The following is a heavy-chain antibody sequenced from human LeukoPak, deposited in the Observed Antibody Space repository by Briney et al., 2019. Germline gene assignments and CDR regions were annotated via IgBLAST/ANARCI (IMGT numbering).Heavy chain of an antibody. J-gene: IGHJ4*02. CDR3: ARMTTGHDY. D-gene: IGHD4-17*01. CDR1: GTSFISYS. CDR2: VNHSGYT. V-gene: IGHV4-34*01. Sequence: SETLSLTCGVSGTSFISYSWSWIRQTPGKGLEWIGEVNHSGYTNMNPSLKSRVTISVDTSKNQFSLRMSTVTAADTAVYFCARMTTGHDYWGQGTLVTVSS.